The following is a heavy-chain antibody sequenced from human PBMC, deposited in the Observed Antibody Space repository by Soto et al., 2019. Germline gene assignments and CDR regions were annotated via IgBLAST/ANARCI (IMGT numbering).Heavy chain of an antibody. D-gene: IGHD2-2*01. Sequence: PSETLSLTCIVSGGSISNYYWSWIRQPPGKGLEWIGYIYYSGSTNYNPSLTSRVTISVDTSKNQFSLKLSSVTAADTAVYYCARVPDRWGQGTLVTVSS. CDR1: GGSISNYY. J-gene: IGHJ4*02. CDR3: ARVPDR. CDR2: IYYSGST. V-gene: IGHV4-59*12.